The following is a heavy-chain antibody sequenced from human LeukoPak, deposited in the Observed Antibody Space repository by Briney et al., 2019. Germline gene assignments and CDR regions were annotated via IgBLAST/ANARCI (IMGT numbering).Heavy chain of an antibody. CDR1: GGSISSSSYY. J-gene: IGHJ4*02. Sequence: SETLSLTCTVSGGSISSSSYYWGWIRQPPGNGLEWIGSIYYSGSTYYNPSLKSRVTISVDTSKNQFSLYLSPVTAADTAVYYCARGPGYSSSWYYSNWGQGTLVTVSS. V-gene: IGHV4-39*07. CDR3: ARGPGYSSSWYYSN. CDR2: IYYSGST. D-gene: IGHD6-13*01.